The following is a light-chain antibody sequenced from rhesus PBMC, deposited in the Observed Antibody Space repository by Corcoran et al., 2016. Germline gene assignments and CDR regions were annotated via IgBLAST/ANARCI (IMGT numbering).Light chain of an antibody. CDR3: QQSSNLWT. Sequence: ETVVTQSPATLALSPGERATLSCRASQSVGSYLAWYQQKPGQAPRLLIYGASSRATGIPDRFSGSGSVTDFTLTISSLEPEDVGVYYCQQSSNLWTFGQGTKVEIK. J-gene: IGKJ1*01. CDR2: GAS. V-gene: IGKV3-24*04. CDR1: QSVGSY.